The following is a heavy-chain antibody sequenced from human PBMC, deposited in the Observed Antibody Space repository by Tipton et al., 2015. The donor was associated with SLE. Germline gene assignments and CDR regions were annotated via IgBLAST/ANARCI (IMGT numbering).Heavy chain of an antibody. Sequence: VQLVQSGGGLVQPGGSLRLSCAASGFTFSSYVMSWVRQAPGKGLEWVSAITGSGGNTHYADSVKGRFTISRDNSKNTLYLQMNSLRAGDTAVYHCAKGIRAGAASFDYWGQGSLVTVSS. V-gene: IGHV3-23*04. CDR1: GFTFSSYV. D-gene: IGHD1-26*01. J-gene: IGHJ4*02. CDR3: AKGIRAGAASFDY. CDR2: ITGSGGNT.